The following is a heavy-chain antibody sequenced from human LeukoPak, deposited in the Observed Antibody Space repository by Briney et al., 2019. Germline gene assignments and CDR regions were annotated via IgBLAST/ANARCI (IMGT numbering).Heavy chain of an antibody. CDR1: GYTFTSYG. CDR3: AREAKLSSGWYLGPRGFYYFDY. J-gene: IGHJ4*02. V-gene: IGHV1-18*01. D-gene: IGHD6-19*01. Sequence: ASVKVSCKASGYTFTSYGISWVRQAPGQGLEWMGWISAYSGNTNYAQKLQGRVTMTTDTSTSTAYMELRSLRSDDTAVYYCAREAKLSSGWYLGPRGFYYFDYWGQGTLVTVSS. CDR2: ISAYSGNT.